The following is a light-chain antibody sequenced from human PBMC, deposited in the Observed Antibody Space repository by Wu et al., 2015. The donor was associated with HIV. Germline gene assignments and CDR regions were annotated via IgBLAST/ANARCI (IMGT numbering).Light chain of an antibody. J-gene: IGKJ2*01. V-gene: IGKV1-39*01. CDR2: GAS. CDR3: QQSYSKSPYT. CDR1: QNINSD. Sequence: DIQMTQSPSSLSASVGDRVTITCRASQNINSDLNWYQQKPGKAPNLLIYGASSLRSGVPSRFSGRGSGTDFTLTISSLQPEDFASYYCQQSYSKSPYTFGQGTKLDIK.